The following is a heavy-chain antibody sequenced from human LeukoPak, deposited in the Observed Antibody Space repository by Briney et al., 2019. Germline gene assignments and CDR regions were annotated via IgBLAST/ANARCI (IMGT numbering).Heavy chain of an antibody. Sequence: TGGSLRLSCAASGFTFSTYEMNWVRQAPGKGLEWVSYINSGGSAIYYADFVKGRFTISRDNAKNPLYLQMNSLRAEDTAVYYCTRDSSGWYGYWGQGTLVTVSS. CDR2: INSGGSAI. CDR1: GFTFSTYE. V-gene: IGHV3-48*03. J-gene: IGHJ4*02. D-gene: IGHD6-19*01. CDR3: TRDSSGWYGY.